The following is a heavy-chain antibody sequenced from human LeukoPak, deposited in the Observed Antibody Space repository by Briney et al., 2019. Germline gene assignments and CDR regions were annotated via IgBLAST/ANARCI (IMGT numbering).Heavy chain of an antibody. D-gene: IGHD6-19*01. Sequence: GGSLRLSCAASGFTFSSHSMHWVRQAPGKGLEWLSYISSSSSNIYYADSVKGRFTISRDNAKNSLYLQMNSLRDEDTAVYYCAREALAVAGILPQDFFEYWGQGTLVTVSS. CDR2: ISSSSSNI. CDR3: AREALAVAGILPQDFFEY. J-gene: IGHJ4*02. V-gene: IGHV3-48*02. CDR1: GFTFSSHS.